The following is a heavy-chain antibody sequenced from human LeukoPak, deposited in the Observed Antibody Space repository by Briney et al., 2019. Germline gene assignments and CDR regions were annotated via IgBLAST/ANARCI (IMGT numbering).Heavy chain of an antibody. CDR1: GFTFSTYA. J-gene: IGHJ4*02. V-gene: IGHV3-23*01. Sequence: GGSLRLSCAASGFTFSTYATSWVRQAPGKGLEWLSAIGGSDGSTYYADSVKGRFTISRDTSKNTLYLQMNSLRAEDTAVYYCAKGGGIFDYWGQGTLVTVSS. CDR2: IGGSDGST. CDR3: AKGGGIFDY. D-gene: IGHD3-16*01.